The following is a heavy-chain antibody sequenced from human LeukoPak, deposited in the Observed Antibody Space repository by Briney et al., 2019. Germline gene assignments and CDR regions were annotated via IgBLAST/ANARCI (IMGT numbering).Heavy chain of an antibody. D-gene: IGHD3-16*02. Sequence: ASVKVSCKASGYTFTSYGISWVRQAPGQGLEWMGWISGYNGKTNYAQKVQGRVTMTTDTSTSTAYMELRSLRSDDTAVYYCARVRVVLSEIDYWGQGTLVTVSS. CDR1: GYTFTSYG. CDR2: ISGYNGKT. CDR3: ARVRVVLSEIDY. J-gene: IGHJ4*02. V-gene: IGHV1-18*01.